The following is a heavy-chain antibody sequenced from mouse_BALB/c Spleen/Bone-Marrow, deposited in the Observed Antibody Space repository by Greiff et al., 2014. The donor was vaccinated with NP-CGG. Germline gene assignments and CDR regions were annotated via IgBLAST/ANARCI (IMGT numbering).Heavy chain of an antibody. CDR2: IDPANGNT. CDR3: VYGRDWYFDV. D-gene: IGHD1-1*01. Sequence: VKLMESGAELVKPGASVKLSCTASGFNIKDTYMHWVKERPEQGLEWIGRIDPANGNTKYDPKFQGKATITADTSSNTAYLQLSSLTSEDTAVYYCVYGRDWYFDVWGAGTTVTVSS. J-gene: IGHJ1*01. CDR1: GFNIKDTY. V-gene: IGHV14-3*02.